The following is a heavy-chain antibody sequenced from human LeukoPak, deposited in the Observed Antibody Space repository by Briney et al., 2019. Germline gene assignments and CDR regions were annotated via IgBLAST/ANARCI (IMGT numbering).Heavy chain of an antibody. CDR3: ARHRPEGYYYYYGMDV. V-gene: IGHV3-53*04. CDR1: GFTVSSNY. Sequence: GGSLRLSCAASGFTVSSNYMSWVRQAPGKGLEWVSVIYSGGSTYYADSVKGRFTISRHNSKNTLYLQMNSLRAEDTAVYYCARHRPEGYYYYYGMDVWGQGTTVTVSS. J-gene: IGHJ6*02. CDR2: IYSGGST. D-gene: IGHD1-14*01.